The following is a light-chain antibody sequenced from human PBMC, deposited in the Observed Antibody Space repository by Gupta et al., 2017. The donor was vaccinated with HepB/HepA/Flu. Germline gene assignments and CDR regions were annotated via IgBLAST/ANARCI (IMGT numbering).Light chain of an antibody. Sequence: DLVMTQSPLSLPVTPGEPASISCRSSQSLLYSNGYTYLDWYLQKPGQSPQLLIYLGFNRASGVPDRFSGSGSGTDFTLKISRVEAEDFGVYYCMQGLQTPYTFGQGTKLDIK. J-gene: IGKJ2*01. CDR3: MQGLQTPYT. CDR2: LGF. CDR1: QSLLYSNGYTY. V-gene: IGKV2-28*01.